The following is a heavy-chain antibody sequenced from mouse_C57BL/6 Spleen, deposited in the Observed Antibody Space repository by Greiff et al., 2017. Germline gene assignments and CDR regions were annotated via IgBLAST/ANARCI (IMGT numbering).Heavy chain of an antibody. CDR3: ARQETGAGAMDY. V-gene: IGHV5-2*01. CDR2: INRDGGST. J-gene: IGHJ4*01. CDR1: EYEFPSHD. Sequence: EVQGVESGGGLVQPGESLKLSCESTEYEFPSHDMYWVRKTPGKRLELVAAINRDGGSTYYPDTMKRRFIFSRDNSKMTLYLQMRSLRSEDTAVYYCARQETGAGAMDYWGQGTTVTVSS. D-gene: IGHD4-1*01.